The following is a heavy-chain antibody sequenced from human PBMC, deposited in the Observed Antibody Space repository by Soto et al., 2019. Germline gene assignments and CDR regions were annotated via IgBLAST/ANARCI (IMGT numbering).Heavy chain of an antibody. CDR3: ARGQSTWHY. J-gene: IGHJ4*02. Sequence: QVQLQESGPGLVKPSETLSLTCTVSGGSISSYYWSWVRQPPGKGLEWIGYIYYSGNTNYNSSLRSRVTRSLDTSKNQFSLKLSSVTSADTAVYYCARGQSTWHYWGQGTLVTVSS. CDR2: IYYSGNT. CDR1: GGSISSYY. V-gene: IGHV4-59*08.